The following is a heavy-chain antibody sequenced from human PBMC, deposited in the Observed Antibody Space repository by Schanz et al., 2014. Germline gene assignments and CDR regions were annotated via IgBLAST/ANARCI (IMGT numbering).Heavy chain of an antibody. CDR3: ARDHQWLARYYMDV. CDR1: GFSFRKSA. D-gene: IGHD6-19*01. CDR2: LTGSGTTT. V-gene: IGHV3-23*01. Sequence: EVQLLESGGTVVQPGGSLRVSCAASGFSFRKSAMSWVRQAPGKGLEWVSALTGSGTTTYYADSVKGRFIISRDNSKNTLYLQVNSLRAEDTAVYYCARDHQWLARYYMDVWGKGTTVTVSS. J-gene: IGHJ6*03.